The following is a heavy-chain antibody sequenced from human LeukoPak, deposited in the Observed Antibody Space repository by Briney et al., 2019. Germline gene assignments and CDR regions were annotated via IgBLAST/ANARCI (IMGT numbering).Heavy chain of an antibody. CDR2: INHSGSS. CDR3: ARSHCGGDCYSSRWQILYGYYYYYMDV. Sequence: SETLSLTCAVYGGSFRGFYWTWIRQSPGKGLEWIGEINHSGSSSYNPSLKSRIMISVDMSKNQFSLKVRSVTAADTAVYYCARSHCGGDCYSSRWQILYGYYYYYMDVWGTGTTVTVSS. D-gene: IGHD2-21*02. CDR1: GGSFRGFY. J-gene: IGHJ6*03. V-gene: IGHV4-34*01.